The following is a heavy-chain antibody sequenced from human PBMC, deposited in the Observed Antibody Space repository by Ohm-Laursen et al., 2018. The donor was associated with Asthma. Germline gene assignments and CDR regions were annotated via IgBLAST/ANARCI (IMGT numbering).Heavy chain of an antibody. D-gene: IGHD1-20*01. V-gene: IGHV1-2*06. CDR1: GYTFTGFF. Sequence: SVKVSCKSSGYTFTGFFIHWVRQAPGQGLEWMGRINPNSGDTSFAEKFQGRVTMTRDTSFTTAYMDLSRLRSDDTAVYYCARASITGYSDYWGQGALVTVSS. CDR2: INPNSGDT. CDR3: ARASITGYSDY. J-gene: IGHJ4*02.